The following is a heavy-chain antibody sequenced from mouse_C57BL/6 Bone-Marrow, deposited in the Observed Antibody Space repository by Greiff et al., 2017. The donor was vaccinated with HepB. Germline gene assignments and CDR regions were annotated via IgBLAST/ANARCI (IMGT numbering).Heavy chain of an antibody. V-gene: IGHV1-15*01. Sequence: VQLPQSGAELVRPGASVTLSCKASGYTFTDYEMHWVKQTPVPGLEWIGAIEPETGGTAYNQKFKGKAILTADKSSSTAYMELRSRTSEDSAVYYGTRNLRLRRVPVYFDVWGKGTTVTVSS. CDR3: TRNLRLRRVPVYFDV. CDR2: IEPETGGT. J-gene: IGHJ1*03. CDR1: GYTFTDYE. D-gene: IGHD2-4*01.